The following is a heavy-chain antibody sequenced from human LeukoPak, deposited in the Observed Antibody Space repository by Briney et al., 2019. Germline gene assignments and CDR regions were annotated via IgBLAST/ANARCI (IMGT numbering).Heavy chain of an antibody. CDR1: GFTFRIYW. CDR3: ARPLYSSGWDQFDN. V-gene: IGHV3-7*03. J-gene: IGHJ4*02. CDR2: IKKDGSQK. D-gene: IGHD6-19*01. Sequence: GGSLRLSRALSGFTFRIYWTGWARQPPGEGRGWVASIKKDGSQKIYVDSVKGRFTISRDNAKNSLYLEMNSLRVEDTAVYYCARPLYSSGWDQFDNWGQGTLVSVSS.